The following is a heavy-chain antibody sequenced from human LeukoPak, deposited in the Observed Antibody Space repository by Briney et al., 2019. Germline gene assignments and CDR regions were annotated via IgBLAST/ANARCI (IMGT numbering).Heavy chain of an antibody. CDR2: FWCSGST. CDR3: ARGEYYDFWGWVYYYYMDV. CDR1: GGSISSNMDY. V-gene: IGHV4-39*01. Sequence: EALSLTCTVSGGSISSNMDYWGGLRPPPGTGLEWVGSFWCSGSTYHNPSLKSRVTISVDTSKNQFSLRLSSVTAADTAVYYCARGEYYDFWGWVYYYYMDVWGKGTTVTVSS. J-gene: IGHJ6*03. D-gene: IGHD3-3*01.